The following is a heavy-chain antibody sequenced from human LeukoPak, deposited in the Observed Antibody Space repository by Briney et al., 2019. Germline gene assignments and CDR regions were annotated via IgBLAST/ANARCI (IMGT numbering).Heavy chain of an antibody. Sequence: SETLSLTCTVSGVSISSHYWSWIRQPAGKGLEWFGRIYPSGTTNYNPSLKSRVTMSVDTSKNQFSLQLSSVTAADTAVYYCARASYYGILHFDLWGRGTLDSVPT. CDR3: ARASYYGILHFDL. CDR2: IYPSGTT. J-gene: IGHJ2*01. D-gene: IGHD3-10*01. CDR1: GVSISSHY. V-gene: IGHV4-4*07.